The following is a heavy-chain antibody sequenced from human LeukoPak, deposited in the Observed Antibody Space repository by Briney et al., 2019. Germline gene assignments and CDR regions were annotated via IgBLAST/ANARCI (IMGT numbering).Heavy chain of an antibody. CDR2: IIPIFGTA. D-gene: IGHD6-25*01. CDR3: ARALPHVRSGYYYYYMDV. J-gene: IGHJ6*03. CDR1: GGTFSSYA. Sequence: ASVKVSCKASGGTFSSYAISWVRQAPGQGLEWMGGIIPIFGTANYAQKFQGRVTITADKSTSTAYMELSSLRSEDTAVYHCARALPHVRSGYYYYYMDVWGKGTTVTISS. V-gene: IGHV1-69*06.